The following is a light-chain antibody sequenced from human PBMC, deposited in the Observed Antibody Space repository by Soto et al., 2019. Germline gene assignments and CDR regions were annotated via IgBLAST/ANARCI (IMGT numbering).Light chain of an antibody. CDR2: GAS. Sequence: PGQRVTLSCRASQSVSSNYLTWYQQKPGQAPRLLIYGASTRATSIPARSSGSGSGTDFTLTIRSLQAEDFAVYYCQQDYNLFTFGPGTKVDIK. CDR3: QQDYNLFT. CDR1: QSVSSNY. V-gene: IGKV3D-7*01. J-gene: IGKJ3*01.